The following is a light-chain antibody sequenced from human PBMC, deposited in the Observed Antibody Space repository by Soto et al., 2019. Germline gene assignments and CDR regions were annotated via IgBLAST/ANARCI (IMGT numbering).Light chain of an antibody. Sequence: DIQMTQSPSSLSASVGDRITITCRASQVIRHDLGWYQQKPGKAPKRLIYAASSLESGVPSRFSGSGSGTEFTLTISSLQPEDFAPYYCLQHNAYPLTFGPGTKVDI. J-gene: IGKJ3*01. V-gene: IGKV1-17*01. CDR3: LQHNAYPLT. CDR2: AAS. CDR1: QVIRHD.